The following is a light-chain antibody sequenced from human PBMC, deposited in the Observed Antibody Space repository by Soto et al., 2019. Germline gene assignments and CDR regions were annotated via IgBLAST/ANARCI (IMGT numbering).Light chain of an antibody. V-gene: IGKV3-11*01. CDR2: DAS. Sequence: EIVLTQSPATLSLSPGERATLSCRASQSVSSYLAWYQQKPGQAPRLLIYDASNRATGIPARFSGSGSGTDFTLTISSLEPEDFAVYYCQQRGSWPCTCGGETEVDSK. CDR3: QQRGSWPCT. J-gene: IGKJ4*01. CDR1: QSVSSY.